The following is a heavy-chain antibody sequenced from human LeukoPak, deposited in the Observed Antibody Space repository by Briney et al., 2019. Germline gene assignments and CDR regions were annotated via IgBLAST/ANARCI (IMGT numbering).Heavy chain of an antibody. J-gene: IGHJ3*02. CDR2: IYYSGST. CDR1: GGSISSYY. Sequence: KPSETLSLTCTGSGGSISSYYWSWIRRPPGKGLEWIEYIYYSGSTNCNPSVKSRVAMSVDTSKKQFSLKLSSLTAADTAVYYCARGGTAVIAPYAFDIWGRGTMVTVCS. D-gene: IGHD4-23*01. V-gene: IGHV4-59*01. CDR3: ARGGTAVIAPYAFDI.